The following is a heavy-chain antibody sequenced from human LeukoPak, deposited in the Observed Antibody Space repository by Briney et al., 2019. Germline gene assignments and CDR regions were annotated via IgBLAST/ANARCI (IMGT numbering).Heavy chain of an antibody. J-gene: IGHJ5*02. V-gene: IGHV4-4*07. CDR3: AREGLNMVRGVIPKEAWGWFDP. Sequence: SETLSLTCTVSGGSISSYYWSWIRQPAGKGLEWIGRIYTSGSTNYNPSLKSRVTMSVDTSKNQFSLKLSSVTAADTAVYYCAREGLNMVRGVIPKEAWGWFDPWGQGTLVTVSS. CDR1: GGSISSYY. D-gene: IGHD3-10*01. CDR2: IYTSGST.